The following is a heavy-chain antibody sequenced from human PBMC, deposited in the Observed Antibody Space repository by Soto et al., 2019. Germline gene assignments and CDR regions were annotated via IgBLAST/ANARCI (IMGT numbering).Heavy chain of an antibody. CDR3: ARGVRDSSSWYIYYFDS. CDR1: GGSFSGYY. V-gene: IGHV4-34*01. CDR2: INHSGST. Sequence: QVQLQQWGAGLLKPSETLSLTCAVYGGSFSGYYWRWIRQPPGKGLEWIGEINHSGSTNYNPSLKSRVTISVDTSKNQFSLKLSSVTAADTAVYYCARGVRDSSSWYIYYFDSWGQGTLVTVSS. J-gene: IGHJ4*02. D-gene: IGHD6-13*01.